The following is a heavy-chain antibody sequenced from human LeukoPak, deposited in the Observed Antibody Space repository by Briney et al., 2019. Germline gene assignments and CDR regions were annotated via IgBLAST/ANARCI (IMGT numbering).Heavy chain of an antibody. CDR2: IYPGDSDT. Sequence: GESLKISCKGSGYSFTSYWIGWVRQMPGKGLGWMGIIYPGDSDTRYSPSFQGQVTISADKSISTAYLQWSSLKASDTAMYYCARTLDSSSYYFDYWGQGTLVTVSS. D-gene: IGHD6-13*01. J-gene: IGHJ4*02. CDR3: ARTLDSSSYYFDY. V-gene: IGHV5-51*01. CDR1: GYSFTSYW.